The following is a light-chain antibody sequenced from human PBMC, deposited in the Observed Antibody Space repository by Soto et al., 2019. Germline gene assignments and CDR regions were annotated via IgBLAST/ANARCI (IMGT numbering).Light chain of an antibody. J-gene: IGLJ1*01. CDR1: SSDVGSYNL. CDR2: EVT. V-gene: IGLV2-23*02. CDR3: CSYAGSGTYV. Sequence: QSVLTQPASVSGSPGQSITISCTGTSSDVGSYNLVTWYQQHPGKAPKLMIYEVTKRPSGVSNRFSGSKSGNTASLTISGLQADDEADYYCCSYAGSGTYVFGTGKKATV.